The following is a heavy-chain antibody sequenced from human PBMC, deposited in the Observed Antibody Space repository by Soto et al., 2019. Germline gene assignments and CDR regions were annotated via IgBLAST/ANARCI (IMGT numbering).Heavy chain of an antibody. CDR1: GFTFDDYT. J-gene: IGHJ6*02. CDR2: ISWDGGST. Sequence: EVQLVESGGVVVQPGGSLRLSCAASGFTFDDYTMHWVRQAPGKGLEWVSLISWDGGSTYYADSVKGRFTISRDNSKNSLYLQMNSLRTEDNALYYCAKDMRRGSTVTKYYYYYGMDVWGQGTTVTVSS. V-gene: IGHV3-43*01. D-gene: IGHD4-17*01. CDR3: AKDMRRGSTVTKYYYYYGMDV.